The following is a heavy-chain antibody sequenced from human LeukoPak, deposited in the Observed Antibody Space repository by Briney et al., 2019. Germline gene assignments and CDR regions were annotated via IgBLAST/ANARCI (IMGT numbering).Heavy chain of an antibody. Sequence: GGTLRLSCAASGFTFSGSAMHWVRQASRKGLEWVGRIRSKANSYATAYAASVKGRFTISRDDSKNTAYLQMNSLKTEDTAVYYCTRTLSGSFSLDAFDIWGQGTMVTVSS. CDR2: IRSKANSYAT. D-gene: IGHD1-26*01. CDR3: TRTLSGSFSLDAFDI. V-gene: IGHV3-73*01. J-gene: IGHJ3*02. CDR1: GFTFSGSA.